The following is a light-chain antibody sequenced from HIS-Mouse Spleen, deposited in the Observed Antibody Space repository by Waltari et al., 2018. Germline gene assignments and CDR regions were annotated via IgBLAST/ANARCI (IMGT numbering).Light chain of an antibody. CDR3: SSYTSSSTWV. J-gene: IGLJ3*02. CDR1: PTDVGGYNY. V-gene: IGLV2-14*03. Sequence: QSALTQPASVSGSPGQSITISCTGTPTDVGGYNYVSWYQQHPGKAPKLMIYDVSNRPSGVSNRFSGSKSGNTASLTNSGLQAEDEADYYCSSYTSSSTWVFGGGTKLTVL. CDR2: DVS.